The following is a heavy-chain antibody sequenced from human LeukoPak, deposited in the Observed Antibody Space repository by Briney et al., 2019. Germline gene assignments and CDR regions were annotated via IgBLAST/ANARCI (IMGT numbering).Heavy chain of an antibody. Sequence: GGSLRLSCAASGFTFSSYAMSWVRQAPGKGLEWVSAISGSGGSTYYADSVKGRFTISRDNSKNILYLEMRSLRGEDTALYHCAKFRREGLPVGFDVWGQGTMVTVSS. J-gene: IGHJ3*01. CDR1: GFTFSSYA. CDR3: AKFRREGLPVGFDV. V-gene: IGHV3-23*01. D-gene: IGHD5-24*01. CDR2: ISGSGGST.